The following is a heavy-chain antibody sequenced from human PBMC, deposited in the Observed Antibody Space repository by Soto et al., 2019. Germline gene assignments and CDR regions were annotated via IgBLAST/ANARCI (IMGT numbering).Heavy chain of an antibody. CDR2: IIPMFGKA. V-gene: IGHV1-69*01. CDR3: ERDGTLSYSSAYYYLY. D-gene: IGHD3-22*01. Sequence: QVQLVQSGAEVKRPGSSVKVSCKASGGTFSRYAISWVRQAPGQGLEWMGGIIPMFGKANYAQKFQGRVTITADESTRTGYMELRRLISEDTDVYYCERDGTLSYSSAYYYLYWGQGTLVTVSS. CDR1: GGTFSRYA. J-gene: IGHJ4*02.